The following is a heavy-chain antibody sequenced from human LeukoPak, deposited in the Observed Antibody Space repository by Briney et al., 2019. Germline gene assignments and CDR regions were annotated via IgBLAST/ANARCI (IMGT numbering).Heavy chain of an antibody. D-gene: IGHD1-1*01. CDR2: ISSSSSYI. CDR3: ARERNWNDVVYMDV. J-gene: IGHJ6*03. V-gene: IGHV3-21*01. Sequence: GGSLRLSCAASGFTFSSYSMNWVRQAPGKGLEWVSSISSSSSYIYYADSVKGRFTISRDNAKNSLYLQMNSLRAEDTAVYYCARERNWNDVVYMDVWGKGTTVIVSS. CDR1: GFTFSSYS.